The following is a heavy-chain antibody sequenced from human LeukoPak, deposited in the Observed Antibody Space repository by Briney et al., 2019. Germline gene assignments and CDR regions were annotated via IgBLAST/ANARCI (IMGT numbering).Heavy chain of an antibody. CDR2: INHSGST. V-gene: IGHV4-34*01. D-gene: IGHD3-10*01. CDR3: ARTTTVRGTYYMDV. Sequence: SETLSLTCAVYGGSFSVYYWSWIRQPPGKGLEWIGEINHSGSTNYNPSLKSRVTISVDTSKNQFSLKLRSVTAADTAVYYCARTTTVRGTYYMDVWGKGPTVTVSS. J-gene: IGHJ6*03. CDR1: GGSFSVYY.